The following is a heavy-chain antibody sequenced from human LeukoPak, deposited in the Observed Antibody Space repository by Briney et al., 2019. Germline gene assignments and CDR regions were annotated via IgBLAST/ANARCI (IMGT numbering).Heavy chain of an antibody. CDR1: GFTFSSYA. V-gene: IGHV3-30-3*01. CDR2: ISYDGSNK. CDR3: ARPFTMVREDFQH. Sequence: GSLRLSCAASGFTFSSYAMHWVRQAPGKGLEWVAVISYDGSNKYYADSVKGRFTISRDNAKNSLYLQMNSLRAEDTAVYYCARPFTMVREDFQHWGQGTLVTVYS. J-gene: IGHJ1*01. D-gene: IGHD3-10*01.